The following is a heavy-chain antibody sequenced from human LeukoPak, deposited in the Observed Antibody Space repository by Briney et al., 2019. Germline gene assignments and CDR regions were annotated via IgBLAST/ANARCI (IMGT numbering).Heavy chain of an antibody. CDR2: IIPIFGTA. V-gene: IGHV1-69*13. CDR3: ASLAGPVDIVAVVAAIPYYYYYMDV. CDR1: GGTFSSYA. Sequence: ASVKVSCKASGGTFSSYAISWVRQAPGQGLEWMGGIIPIFGTANYAQKFQGRVTITADESTRTAYMELSSLRSEDTAVYYCASLAGPVDIVAVVAAIPYYYYYMDVWGKGTTVTISS. J-gene: IGHJ6*03. D-gene: IGHD2-15*01.